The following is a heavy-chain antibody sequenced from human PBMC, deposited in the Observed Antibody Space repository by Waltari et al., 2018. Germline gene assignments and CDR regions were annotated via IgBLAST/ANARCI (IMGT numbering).Heavy chain of an antibody. CDR1: GFTFSSYG. Sequence: QVQLVESGGGVVQPGRSLRLSCAASGFTFSSYGMHWVRQAPGKGLGGVAVIWYDGSNKYYADSVKGRFTIARDNSKNTLYLQMNSLRAEDTAVYYCARELVAARYFDYWGQGTLVTVSS. D-gene: IGHD2-2*01. V-gene: IGHV3-33*01. CDR3: ARELVAARYFDY. J-gene: IGHJ4*02. CDR2: IWYDGSNK.